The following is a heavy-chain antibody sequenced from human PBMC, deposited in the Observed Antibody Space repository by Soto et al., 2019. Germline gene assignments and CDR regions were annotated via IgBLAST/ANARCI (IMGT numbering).Heavy chain of an antibody. CDR1: GGTFSSYA. CDR3: ARSADREGIALGIYYYYYGMDV. V-gene: IGHV1-69*06. Sequence: ASVKVSCKASGGTFSSYAISWVRQAPGQGLEWMGGIIPIFGTANYAQKFQGRVTITADKSTSTAYMELSSLRSEDTAVYYCARSADREGIALGIYYYYYGMDVWGQGTTVTVSS. J-gene: IGHJ6*02. CDR2: IIPIFGTA. D-gene: IGHD6-13*01.